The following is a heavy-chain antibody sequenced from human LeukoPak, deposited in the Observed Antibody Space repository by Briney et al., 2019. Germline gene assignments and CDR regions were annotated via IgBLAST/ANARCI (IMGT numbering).Heavy chain of an antibody. D-gene: IGHD3-9*01. CDR1: GYTFTSYA. V-gene: IGHV1-3*01. CDR3: ASSTRYDILTGALDY. J-gene: IGHJ4*02. CDR2: TNAGNGNT. Sequence: GASVKVSCKASGYTFTSYAMHWVRQAPGQSLEWMGWTNAGNGNTKYSQKFQGRVTITRDTSASTAYMELSSLRSEDTAVYYCASSTRYDILTGALDYWGQGTLVTVSS.